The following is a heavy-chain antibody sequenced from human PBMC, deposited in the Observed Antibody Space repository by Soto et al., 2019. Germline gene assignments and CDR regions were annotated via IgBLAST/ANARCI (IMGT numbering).Heavy chain of an antibody. Sequence: SLRLSCSASGFTFDDCAMHWVRQAPGKGPEWVSGISWDSATVGYAESVKGRFTITRDDAKNSLYLQMDSLRREDTALYYCVQGRYPTMATPLDHWGQGTPVTVSS. CDR2: ISWDSATV. V-gene: IGHV3-9*01. J-gene: IGHJ5*02. CDR3: VQGRYPTMATPLDH. CDR1: GFTFDDCA. D-gene: IGHD3-9*01.